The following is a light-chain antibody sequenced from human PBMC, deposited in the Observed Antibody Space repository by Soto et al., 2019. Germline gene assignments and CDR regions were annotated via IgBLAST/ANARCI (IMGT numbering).Light chain of an antibody. Sequence: DIQMTQSPSSLSASVGDRVTITCRASQSISSYLNWYQPKPGKAPKLLIYAASSLQSGVPSRFSGSGSGTDFTLTISSLQPEDFATYYCQQSYSTPRTFGQGTKVDIK. CDR3: QQSYSTPRT. J-gene: IGKJ1*01. CDR1: QSISSY. CDR2: AAS. V-gene: IGKV1-39*01.